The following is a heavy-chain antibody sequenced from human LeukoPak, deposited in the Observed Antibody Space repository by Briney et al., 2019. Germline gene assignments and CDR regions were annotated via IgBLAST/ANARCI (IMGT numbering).Heavy chain of an antibody. CDR2: ISGSGGST. V-gene: IGHV3-23*01. CDR1: GFTFSSYA. Sequence: PGGSLRLSCAASGFTFSSYAMSWVRQAPGKGLEWVSAISGSGGSTYYADSVKGRFTISRDNSKNTMYLQMNSLRAEDTAIYYCAKDRAVRSGWYKPDVWGKGTTVTVSS. J-gene: IGHJ6*04. CDR3: AKDRAVRSGWYKPDV. D-gene: IGHD6-19*01.